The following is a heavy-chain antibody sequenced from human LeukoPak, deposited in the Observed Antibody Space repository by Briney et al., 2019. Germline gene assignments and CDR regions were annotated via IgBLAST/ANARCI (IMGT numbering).Heavy chain of an antibody. CDR2: IYSGGST. Sequence: GGSLRPSCAASGFTVSSNYMSWVRQAPGKGLEWVSVIYSGGSTYYADSVKGRVTISRDNSKNTLYLQMNSLRAEDTPVYYCARNGRDQWLASHYWGQGTLVTVSS. D-gene: IGHD6-19*01. V-gene: IGHV3-53*01. CDR3: ARNGRDQWLASHY. J-gene: IGHJ4*02. CDR1: GFTVSSNY.